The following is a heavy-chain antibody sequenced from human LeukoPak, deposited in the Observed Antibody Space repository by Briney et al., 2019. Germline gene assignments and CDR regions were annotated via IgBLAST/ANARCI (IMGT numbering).Heavy chain of an antibody. Sequence: ASVKVSCKASGYTFTSYAMNWVRRAPGQGLEWMGWINTNTGNPTYAQGFTGRFVFSLDTSVSTAYLQISSLKAEDTAVYYCARDGGQVGATGPFDYWGQGTLVTVSS. CDR3: ARDGGQVGATGPFDY. CDR2: INTNTGNP. V-gene: IGHV7-4-1*02. J-gene: IGHJ4*02. D-gene: IGHD1-26*01. CDR1: GYTFTSYA.